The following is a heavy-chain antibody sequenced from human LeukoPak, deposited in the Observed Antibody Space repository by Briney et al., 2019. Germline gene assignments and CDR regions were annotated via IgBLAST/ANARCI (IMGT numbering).Heavy chain of an antibody. D-gene: IGHD3-3*01. Sequence: GASVKVSCKASGGTFSSYAISWVRQAPGQGLEWMGWMNPNSGNTGYAQKFQGRVTITRNTSISTAYMELSSLRSEDTAVYYCARPNYDFWSGYYAWFDPWGQGTLVTVSS. CDR1: GGTFSSYA. CDR2: MNPNSGNT. CDR3: ARPNYDFWSGYYAWFDP. J-gene: IGHJ5*02. V-gene: IGHV1-8*03.